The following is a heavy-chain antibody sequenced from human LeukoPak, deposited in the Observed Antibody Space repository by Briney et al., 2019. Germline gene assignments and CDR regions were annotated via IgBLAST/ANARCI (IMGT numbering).Heavy chain of an antibody. Sequence: PGGSLRLSCAASGFTFSSYAMSWVRQAPGKGLEWVSTISGSGGSTNYADSVKGRFTISRDNSKNTLYLQMNSLRAEDTAVYYCAKELSSGYYGYYLDYWGQGTLVTVSS. CDR2: ISGSGGST. CDR3: AKELSSGYYGYYLDY. D-gene: IGHD6-19*01. J-gene: IGHJ4*02. CDR1: GFTFSSYA. V-gene: IGHV3-23*01.